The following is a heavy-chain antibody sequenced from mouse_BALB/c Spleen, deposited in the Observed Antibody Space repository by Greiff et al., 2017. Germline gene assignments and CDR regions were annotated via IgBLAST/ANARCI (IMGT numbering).Heavy chain of an antibody. Sequence: LQQPGSELVRPGASVKLSCKASGYTFTSYWMHWVKQRPGQGLEWIGNIYPGSGSTNYAEKFKSKATLTVDTSSSTAYMQLSSLTSEDSAVYYCTVDAMDYWGQGTSVTVSS. CDR1: GYTFTSYW. V-gene: IGHV1S22*01. J-gene: IGHJ4*01. CDR2: IYPGSGST. CDR3: TVDAMDY.